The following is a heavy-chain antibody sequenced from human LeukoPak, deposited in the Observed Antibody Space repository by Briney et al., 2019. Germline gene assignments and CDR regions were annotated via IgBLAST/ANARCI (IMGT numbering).Heavy chain of an antibody. CDR1: GFTFGDYA. V-gene: IGHV3-49*04. CDR2: IRSKAYGGTT. D-gene: IGHD3-16*01. J-gene: IGHJ4*02. Sequence: GGSLRLSCTAPGFTFGDYAMSWVRQAPGKGLEWVGFIRSKAYGGTTEYAASVKGRFTISRDDSKSIAYLQMNSLKTEDTAVYYCTRDVRIMITFGGVTYFDYWGQGTLVTVSS. CDR3: TRDVRIMITFGGVTYFDY.